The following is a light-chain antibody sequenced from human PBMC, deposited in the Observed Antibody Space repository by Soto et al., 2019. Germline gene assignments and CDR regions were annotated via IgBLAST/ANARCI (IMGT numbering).Light chain of an antibody. V-gene: IGLV2-8*01. J-gene: IGLJ1*01. CDR3: GAWDESLNGYV. CDR1: SSDVGGYNY. CDR2: EVS. Sequence: QSALTQPPSASGSPGQSVTISCTGTSSDVGGYNYVSWYQQHPGKAPKLMIYEVSKRPSGVPDRFSGSKSGNTASLTVSGLQSGDEADYYCGAWDESLNGYVFGTGTKLTVL.